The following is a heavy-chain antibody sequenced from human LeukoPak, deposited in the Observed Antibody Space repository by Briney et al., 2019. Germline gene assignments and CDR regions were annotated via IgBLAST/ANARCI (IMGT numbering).Heavy chain of an antibody. CDR2: INHSGST. J-gene: IGHJ4*02. Sequence: SETLSLTCAVYGGSFSGYYWSWIRQPPGKGLEWIGEINHSGSTNYNPSLKSRVTISVDTSKNQFSLKLSSVTAADTAVYYCARGLTAYYFDYWGQGTLVTVSS. CDR1: GGSFSGYY. V-gene: IGHV4-34*01. CDR3: ARGLTAYYFDY. D-gene: IGHD7-27*01.